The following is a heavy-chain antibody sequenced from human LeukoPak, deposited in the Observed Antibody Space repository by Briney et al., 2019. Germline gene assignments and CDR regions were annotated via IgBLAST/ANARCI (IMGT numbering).Heavy chain of an antibody. Sequence: PGGSLRLSCEASGFSFTNTWMSCVRQAPGKGLEWVGRVKSKADDGTTDYAAPVQGRFTISRDDSNNTPSLEMNSLKTEDTAVYYCATEGGSGSYYGDDAFDMWGQGTMVTVSS. CDR1: GFSFTNTW. CDR2: VKSKADDGTT. CDR3: ATEGGSGSYYGDDAFDM. D-gene: IGHD3-10*01. J-gene: IGHJ3*02. V-gene: IGHV3-15*01.